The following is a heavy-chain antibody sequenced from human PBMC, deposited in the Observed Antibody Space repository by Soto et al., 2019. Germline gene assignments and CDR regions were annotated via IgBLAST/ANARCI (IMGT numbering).Heavy chain of an antibody. V-gene: IGHV1-69*08. CDR2: IVPILGRT. J-gene: IGHJ4*02. CDR1: GGSFSSHT. CDR3: ARALSSAVPSRLGY. D-gene: IGHD3-22*01. Sequence: QVQLVQSGPEVKKPGSSVRVSCKTSGGSFSSHTLTWVRQAPGQGLEWMGRIVPILGRTRYAQNFQGRVDITADKSTDTSYLEVSSLRSDDTAVYYCARALSSAVPSRLGYWGQGSLVTVSS.